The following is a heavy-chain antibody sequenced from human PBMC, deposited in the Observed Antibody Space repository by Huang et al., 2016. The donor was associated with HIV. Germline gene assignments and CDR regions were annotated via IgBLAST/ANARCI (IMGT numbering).Heavy chain of an antibody. J-gene: IGHJ4*02. Sequence: QVHLMQSGAEVRKPGSSVKVSCKASGGAFRSYAITWVRRVPGQGREWMAGIIPMLLKPTYAQKFQGRVTLTADEFTRTAYLEIGSLRSDDSAMYYCSVSRRSAADYFDYWGLGTLVTVSS. V-gene: IGHV1-69*01. CDR2: IIPMLLKP. D-gene: IGHD6-25*01. CDR1: GGAFRSYA. CDR3: SVSRRSAADYFDY.